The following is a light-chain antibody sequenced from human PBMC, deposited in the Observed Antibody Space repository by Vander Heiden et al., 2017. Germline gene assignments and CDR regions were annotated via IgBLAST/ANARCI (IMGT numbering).Light chain of an antibody. V-gene: IGKV3-20*01. CDR1: QSVSSSY. J-gene: IGKJ2*01. CDR2: GAS. Sequence: EIALTQSPGSLSLSPGERATLSCSASQSVSSSYLAWYQQKPGQAPRLLIYGASSRATGIPDRFSGSGSGTDFTLTISRLEPEDFAVYYCQQYGSSPYTFGQGTKLEIK. CDR3: QQYGSSPYT.